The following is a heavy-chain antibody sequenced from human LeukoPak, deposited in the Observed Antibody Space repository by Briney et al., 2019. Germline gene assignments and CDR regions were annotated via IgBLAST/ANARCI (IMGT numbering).Heavy chain of an antibody. D-gene: IGHD6-13*01. Sequence: PGGSQRLSCAASGFTFSGYEMNWVRHAPGKGLEWVSYISSSASTIYYADSVKARFTISRDNAKYALYLQMNSRTAEDTPVYYHASWYLRWRQRTLATV. CDR1: GFTFSGYE. CDR3: ASWYLR. J-gene: IGHJ1*01. CDR2: ISSSASTI. V-gene: IGHV3-48*03.